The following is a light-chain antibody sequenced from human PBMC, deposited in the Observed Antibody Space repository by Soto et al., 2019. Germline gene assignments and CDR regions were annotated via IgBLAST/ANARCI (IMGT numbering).Light chain of an antibody. J-gene: IGKJ5*01. Sequence: VLTQSPGTLSLSPGERATLSCKASETVSSSYVAWYQQKPGLAPRLLIHDSSTRASGIPDRFSGSKSGTDFTLTIRGLEPEDVAVYYCQQYGNSPITFGQGTRLEIK. CDR3: QQYGNSPIT. CDR2: DSS. CDR1: ETVSSSY. V-gene: IGKV3D-20*01.